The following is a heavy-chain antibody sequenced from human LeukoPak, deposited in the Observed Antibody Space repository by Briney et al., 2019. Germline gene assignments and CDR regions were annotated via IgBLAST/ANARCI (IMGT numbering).Heavy chain of an antibody. D-gene: IGHD3-10*01. V-gene: IGHV1-2*02. CDR3: ARDRGMWDY. Sequence: GASVKVSCKPSGYTFIDYYMHWVRQAPGQGLEWMGWINPNSGGTDYAQKFQGRITMTRDTSISTAYMELNTLTSDDTAVYYCARDRGMWDYWGQGTLITVSS. CDR1: GYTFIDYY. J-gene: IGHJ4*02. CDR2: INPNSGGT.